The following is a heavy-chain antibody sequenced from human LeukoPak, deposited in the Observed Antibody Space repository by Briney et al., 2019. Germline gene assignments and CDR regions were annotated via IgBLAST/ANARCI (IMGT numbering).Heavy chain of an antibody. CDR1: GYSFTYYW. CDR3: AWQDGRALYYFHY. Sequence: GESLKISCKGSGYSFTYYWIGWVRQMPGTGLEWMGIIYPADSDTRYSPSFQGQVTISADKSTSTAYLQWSSLKASDTAMYYCAWQDGRALYYFHYWGQGTLVTVSS. V-gene: IGHV5-51*01. CDR2: IYPADSDT. J-gene: IGHJ4*02. D-gene: IGHD5-24*01.